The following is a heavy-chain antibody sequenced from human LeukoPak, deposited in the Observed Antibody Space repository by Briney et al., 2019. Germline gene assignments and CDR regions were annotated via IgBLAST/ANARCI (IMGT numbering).Heavy chain of an antibody. V-gene: IGHV1-2*02. J-gene: IGHJ1*01. D-gene: IGHD6-19*01. CDR2: INPNSGGT. CDR3: ARRYSSGWYDAEYFQH. Sequence: XGWINPNSGGTNYAQKFQGRVTMTRDTSISTAYMELSRLRSDDTAVYYCARRYSSGWYDAEYFQHWGQGTLVTVSS.